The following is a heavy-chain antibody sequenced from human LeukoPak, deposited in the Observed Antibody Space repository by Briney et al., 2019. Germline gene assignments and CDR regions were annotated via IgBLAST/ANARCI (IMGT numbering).Heavy chain of an antibody. CDR2: IGTAGDT. J-gene: IGHJ4*02. D-gene: IGHD1-1*01. Sequence: GGSLRLSCAASGFTFSDYDMHWVRQATGKGLVWVSAIGTAGDTYYTGSVKGRFTISRENAKNSLYLQMNSLRAGDTAVYYCARVAKERVGGVYYFDYWGQGTLVTISS. V-gene: IGHV3-13*01. CDR3: ARVAKERVGGVYYFDY. CDR1: GFTFSDYD.